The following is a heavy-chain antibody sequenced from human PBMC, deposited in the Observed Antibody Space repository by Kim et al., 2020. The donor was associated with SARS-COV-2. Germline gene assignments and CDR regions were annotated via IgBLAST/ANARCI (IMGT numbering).Heavy chain of an antibody. CDR2: IKSKTDGGTT. J-gene: IGHJ6*02. CDR3: TTGSTTGTVIYYYYGMDV. D-gene: IGHD1-1*01. CDR1: GFTFSNAW. V-gene: IGHV3-15*01. Sequence: GGSLRLSCAASGFTFSNAWMSWVRQAPGKGLEWVGRIKSKTDGGTTDYAAPVKGRFTISRDDSKNTLYLQMNSLKTEDTAVYYCTTGSTTGTVIYYYYGMDVWGQGTTVTVSS.